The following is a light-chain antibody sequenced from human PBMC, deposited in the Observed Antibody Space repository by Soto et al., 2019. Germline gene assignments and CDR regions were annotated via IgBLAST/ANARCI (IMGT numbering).Light chain of an antibody. J-gene: IGKJ3*01. CDR3: QQYGSSPPRFT. CDR2: SAS. Sequence: EIVLTQSPGTLSLSPGERATLSCRASQSVSSSYLAWYQQKPGQAPRLLIYSASSRATDIPDRFSGSGSGTDFTLTISRLVPEDFAVYYCQQYGSSPPRFTFGPGTRVDI. V-gene: IGKV3-20*01. CDR1: QSVSSSY.